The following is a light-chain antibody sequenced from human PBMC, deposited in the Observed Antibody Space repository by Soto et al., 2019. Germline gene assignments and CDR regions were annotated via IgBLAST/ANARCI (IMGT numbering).Light chain of an antibody. CDR1: QSISSW. J-gene: IGKJ4*01. V-gene: IGKV1-5*01. CDR2: DAS. Sequence: DIQMTQSRSTLPASVGDRVTIPGRARQSISSWWGWCQQKPGKAPKLLIYDASSLESGVPSRFSGSGSGTYFTLAISSLQPEDFATFFCQQGCSTPQALGGGTKVDNK. CDR3: QQGCSTPQA.